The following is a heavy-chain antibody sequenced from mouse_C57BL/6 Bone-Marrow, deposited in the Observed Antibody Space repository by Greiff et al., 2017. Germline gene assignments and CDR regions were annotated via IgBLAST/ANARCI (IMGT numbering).Heavy chain of an antibody. V-gene: IGHV1-81*01. J-gene: IGHJ3*01. CDR1: GYTFTSYG. CDR3: ARENYYGSSQAWFAY. CDR2: IYPRSGNT. D-gene: IGHD1-1*01. Sequence: VQLQQSGAELARPGASVKLSCKASGYTFTSYGISWVKQRTGQGLEWIGEIYPRSGNTYYNEKFKGKATLTADKSSSTAYMELRSLTSEDSAVYFCARENYYGSSQAWFAYWGQGTLVTVSA.